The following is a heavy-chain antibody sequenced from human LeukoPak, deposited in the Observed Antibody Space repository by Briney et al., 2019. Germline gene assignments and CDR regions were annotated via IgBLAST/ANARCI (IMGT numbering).Heavy chain of an antibody. D-gene: IGHD2/OR15-2a*01. V-gene: IGHV4-59*01. Sequence: SETLSFTCNVSGGSINSYHWSWIRQPPGKGLEWIGYIYYSGSTNYNPSLKSRVTISVDTSKNQFSLKLSSVTAADTAVYYCCRVQYYYGMDVWGQGTTVTVSS. CDR1: GGSINSYH. CDR3: CRVQYYYGMDV. J-gene: IGHJ6*02. CDR2: IYYSGST.